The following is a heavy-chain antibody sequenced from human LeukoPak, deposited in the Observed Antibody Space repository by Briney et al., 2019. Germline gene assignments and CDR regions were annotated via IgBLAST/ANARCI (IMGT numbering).Heavy chain of an antibody. D-gene: IGHD2-2*01. CDR2: INPNSGGT. Sequence: WINPNSGGTNYAQKFQGRVTMTRDTSISTAYMELSRLRSDDTAVYYCARLVVVPAAITFDYWGQGTLVTVSS. CDR3: ARLVVVPAAITFDY. J-gene: IGHJ4*02. V-gene: IGHV1-2*02.